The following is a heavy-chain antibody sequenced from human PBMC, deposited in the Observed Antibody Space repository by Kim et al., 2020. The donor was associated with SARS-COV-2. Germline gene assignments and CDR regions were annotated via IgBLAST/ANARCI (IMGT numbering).Heavy chain of an antibody. V-gene: IGHV1-8*01. CDR3: ARRKLVRYFDWLSQPNYGDSYCLTY. D-gene: IGHD3-9*01. CDR1: GYTFTSYD. J-gene: IGHJ4*02. Sequence: ASVKVSCKASGYTFTSYDINWVRQATGQGLEWMGCMNPNSGNTGYAQKFQGRVTMTRNTSISTAYMELSRLRSDDKAVSYCARRKLVRYFDWLSQPNYGDSYCLTYWCQGTLVTVSS. CDR2: MNPNSGNT.